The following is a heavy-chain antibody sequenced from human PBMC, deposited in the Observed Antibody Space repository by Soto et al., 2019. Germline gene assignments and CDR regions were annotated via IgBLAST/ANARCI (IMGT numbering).Heavy chain of an antibody. CDR2: IDWDDDK. Sequence: SGPTLVNPTQTLTLTCTFSGFSLNTRGMSVSWIRQPPGKALEWLAVIDWDDDKYYSTSLKTRLTISKDTSKNQVVLTMTNMDPVDTATYYCARVIEGGGPAEDDYWGQGTLVTVSS. J-gene: IGHJ4*02. D-gene: IGHD2-21*01. CDR1: GFSLNTRGMS. CDR3: ARVIEGGGPAEDDY. V-gene: IGHV2-70*13.